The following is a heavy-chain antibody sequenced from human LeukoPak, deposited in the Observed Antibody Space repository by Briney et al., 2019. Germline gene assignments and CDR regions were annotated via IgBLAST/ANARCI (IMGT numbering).Heavy chain of an antibody. J-gene: IGHJ4*02. CDR1: GYTFTSYD. CDR3: VTMVRGAQVDY. CDR2: MNPNSGNT. D-gene: IGHD3-10*01. Sequence: ASVKVSCKASGYTFTSYDINWVRQAPGQGLEWMGWMNPNSGNTGYAQKFQGRVTMTRNTSISTAYMELSSLRSEDPAVYYCVTMVRGAQVDYWGQGTLVTVSS. V-gene: IGHV1-8*01.